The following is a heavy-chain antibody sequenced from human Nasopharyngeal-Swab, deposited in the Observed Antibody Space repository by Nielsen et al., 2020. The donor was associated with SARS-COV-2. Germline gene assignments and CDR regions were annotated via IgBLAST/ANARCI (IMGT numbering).Heavy chain of an antibody. D-gene: IGHD5-18*01. J-gene: IGHJ4*02. Sequence: RQAPGKGLEWIGSIYYSGSTYYNPSLKSRVTISVDTSKNQFSLKLSSVTAADTAVYYCARRRGVYSYGHDYWGQGTLVTSPQ. CDR2: IYYSGST. CDR3: ARRRGVYSYGHDY. V-gene: IGHV4-39*01.